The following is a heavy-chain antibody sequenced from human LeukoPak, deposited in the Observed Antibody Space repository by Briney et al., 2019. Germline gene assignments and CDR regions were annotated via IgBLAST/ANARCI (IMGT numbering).Heavy chain of an antibody. Sequence: GGSLRLSCAASGFSFDDYGMSWVRQAPGKGLEWVSGINWNGGSTGYADSVKGRCTISRDNAKNSLFLQMSSLRAEDTALYYCARGEWNAFDIWGQGTMVTVSS. V-gene: IGHV3-20*04. J-gene: IGHJ3*02. D-gene: IGHD3-3*01. CDR1: GFSFDDYG. CDR2: INWNGGST. CDR3: ARGEWNAFDI.